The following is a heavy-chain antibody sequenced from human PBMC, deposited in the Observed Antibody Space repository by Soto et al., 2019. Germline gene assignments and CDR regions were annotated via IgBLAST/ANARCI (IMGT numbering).Heavy chain of an antibody. V-gene: IGHV3-48*01. CDR3: ARARYSSGRYSFDY. Sequence: GGSLRLSCAASGFTFSSYSMNWVRQAPGKGLECVSFISGSSSSTYYADSVKGRFTISRDNSKNTLYLQMNSLRVEDTAVHYCARARYSSGRYSFDYWGQGALVTVSS. D-gene: IGHD6-19*01. CDR2: ISGSSSST. CDR1: GFTFSSYS. J-gene: IGHJ4*02.